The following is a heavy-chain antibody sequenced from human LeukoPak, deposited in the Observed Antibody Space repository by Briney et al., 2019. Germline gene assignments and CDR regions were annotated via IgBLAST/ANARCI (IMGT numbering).Heavy chain of an antibody. CDR2: IYYSGST. J-gene: IGHJ4*02. D-gene: IGHD6-19*01. CDR3: ARVVAGLYYFDY. CDR1: GGSVSSGDYY. V-gene: IGHV4-61*08. Sequence: SETLSLTCTVSGGSVSSGDYYWSWIRQPPGKGLEWIGHIYYSGSTNYNPSLKSRVSISVDTSKNQFSLKLSSMTVADTAVYYCARVVAGLYYFDYWGQGTLVTVSS.